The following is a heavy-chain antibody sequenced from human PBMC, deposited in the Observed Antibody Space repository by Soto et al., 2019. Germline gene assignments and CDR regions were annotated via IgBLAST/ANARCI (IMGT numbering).Heavy chain of an antibody. CDR3: ARSRYSGSYFFDY. CDR1: GGSISSGDYY. V-gene: IGHV4-30-4*01. D-gene: IGHD1-26*01. CDR2: IHYSGST. J-gene: IGHJ4*02. Sequence: LSLTCTVSGGSISSGDYYWSWIRQPPGKGLEWIAYIHYSGSTYYNPSLKSRVTISVDTSKNQFSLKLSSVTAADTAVYYCARSRYSGSYFFDYWGQGILVTVSS.